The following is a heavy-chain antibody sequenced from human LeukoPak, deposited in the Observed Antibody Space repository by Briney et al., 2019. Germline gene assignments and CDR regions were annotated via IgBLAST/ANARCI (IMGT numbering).Heavy chain of an antibody. Sequence: ASVKVSCKASGGTFSSYAISWVRQAPGQGLEWMGGIIPIFGTANYAQKFQGRVTITADESTSTAYMELSSLRSEDTAVYYCARDPEPSYGSGSYYPYYFDYWGQGTLVTVSS. J-gene: IGHJ4*02. CDR2: IIPIFGTA. D-gene: IGHD3-10*01. V-gene: IGHV1-69*13. CDR1: GGTFSSYA. CDR3: ARDPEPSYGSGSYYPYYFDY.